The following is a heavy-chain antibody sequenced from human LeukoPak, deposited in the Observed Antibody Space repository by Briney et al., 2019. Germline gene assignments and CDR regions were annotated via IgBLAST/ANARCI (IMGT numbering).Heavy chain of an antibody. V-gene: IGHV1-2*02. CDR1: GFPFTAYY. CDR3: ARDWWGPDIKEAANWFDP. CDR2: ISPNSVVT. Sequence: ASVKVSCKASGFPFTAYYINWVRQAPGQGLEWMGWISPNSVVTNFAQKFQGRVTMTRDMSISTSYMELSSLKFDDTAVYYCARDWWGPDIKEAANWFDPWGQGTLVTVSS. D-gene: IGHD2-15*01. J-gene: IGHJ5*02.